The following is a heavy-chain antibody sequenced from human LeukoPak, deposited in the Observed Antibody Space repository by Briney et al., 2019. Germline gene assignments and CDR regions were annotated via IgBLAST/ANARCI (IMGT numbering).Heavy chain of an antibody. CDR1: GGSISSLY. Sequence: SSETLSLTCSVSGGSISSLYWSWIRQPPGKGLEWIGYIYYTESTNYNPSLKSRVTMFVDMSKNQFSLRLSSVTAADTAVYYCARHRAYSSSSPFDYWGQGTLVTVSS. V-gene: IGHV4-59*08. CDR2: IYYTEST. CDR3: ARHRAYSSSSPFDY. J-gene: IGHJ4*02. D-gene: IGHD6-6*01.